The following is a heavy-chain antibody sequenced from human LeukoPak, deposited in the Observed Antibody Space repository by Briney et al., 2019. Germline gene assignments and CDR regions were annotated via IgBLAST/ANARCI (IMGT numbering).Heavy chain of an antibody. J-gene: IGHJ4*02. CDR2: IYPDDSDT. D-gene: IGHD4-17*01. Sequence: GESLQISCKTSGYSFTTYWIAWVRQTPGKGLEWMGIIYPDDSDTRYSPSFQGQVTISADKSISTAYLQWSSLNASDSGMYYCARPQYGEQGIFKFWGQGTLVIVSS. V-gene: IGHV5-51*01. CDR1: GYSFTTYW. CDR3: ARPQYGEQGIFKF.